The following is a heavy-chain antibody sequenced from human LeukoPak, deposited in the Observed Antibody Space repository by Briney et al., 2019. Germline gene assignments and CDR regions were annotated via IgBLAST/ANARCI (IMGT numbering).Heavy chain of an antibody. Sequence: SETLSLTCTVSGGSISSGSYYWSWIRQPAGKGLEWIGRIYTSGSTNYNPSLKSRVTISVDTSKNQFSLKLSSVTAADTAVYYCARSPYCSSTSCYVKFDYWGQGTLDTVSS. V-gene: IGHV4-61*02. J-gene: IGHJ4*02. D-gene: IGHD2-2*01. CDR2: IYTSGST. CDR1: GGSISSGSYY. CDR3: ARSPYCSSTSCYVKFDY.